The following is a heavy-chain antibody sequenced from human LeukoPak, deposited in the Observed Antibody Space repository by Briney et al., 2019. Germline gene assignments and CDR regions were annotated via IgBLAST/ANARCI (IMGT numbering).Heavy chain of an antibody. V-gene: IGHV4-39*01. Sequence: SETLSLTCTVSGGSISSSSYYWGWIRQPPGKGLEWIGSIYYSGSTYYNPSLKSRVTISVDTSKNQFSLKLSSVTAADTAVYYCARPVRDGCNFYFDYWGQGTLVTVSS. D-gene: IGHD6-19*01. CDR1: GGSISSSSYY. CDR3: ARPVRDGCNFYFDY. CDR2: IYYSGST. J-gene: IGHJ4*02.